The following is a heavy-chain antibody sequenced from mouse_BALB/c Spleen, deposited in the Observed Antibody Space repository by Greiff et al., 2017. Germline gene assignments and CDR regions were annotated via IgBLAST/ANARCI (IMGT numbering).Heavy chain of an antibody. Sequence: EVHLVESGGGLVKPGGSLKLSCAASGFTFSSYAMSWVRQTPEKRLEWVASISSGGSTYYPDSVKGRFTISRDNARNILYLQMSSLRSEDTAMYYCARGPGGSDFDYWGQGTTLTVSS. CDR3: ARGPGGSDFDY. CDR2: ISSGGST. J-gene: IGHJ2*01. CDR1: GFTFSSYA. V-gene: IGHV5-6-5*01.